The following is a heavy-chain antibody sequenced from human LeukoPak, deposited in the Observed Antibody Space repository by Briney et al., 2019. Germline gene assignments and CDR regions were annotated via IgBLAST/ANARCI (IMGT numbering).Heavy chain of an antibody. Sequence: GRSLRLSCAASGFTFSSYGMHWVRQAPGKGLEWVAVISYDGSNKYYADSVKGRFTISRDNSKNTLYLQMNSLRAEDTAVYYCARDRPVGYCKETTSCWGVDYWGQGTLVTVSS. CDR3: ARDRPVGYCKETTSCWGVDY. V-gene: IGHV3-30*03. CDR1: GFTFSSYG. J-gene: IGHJ4*02. D-gene: IGHD2-15*01. CDR2: ISYDGSNK.